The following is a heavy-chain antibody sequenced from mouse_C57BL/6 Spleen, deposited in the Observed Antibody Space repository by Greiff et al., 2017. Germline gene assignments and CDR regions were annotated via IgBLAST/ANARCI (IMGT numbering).Heavy chain of an antibody. D-gene: IGHD2-5*01. CDR1: GFTFSSYG. J-gene: IGHJ2*01. CDR3: ARGGYYSNYFDY. Sequence: EVKLVESGGDLVKPGGSLKLSCAASGFTFSSYGMSWVRQTPDKRLEWVATISSGGSYTYYPDSVKGRFTISRDNAKNTLYLQMSSLKSEDTAMYYCARGGYYSNYFDYWGQGTTLTVSS. V-gene: IGHV5-6*01. CDR2: ISSGGSYT.